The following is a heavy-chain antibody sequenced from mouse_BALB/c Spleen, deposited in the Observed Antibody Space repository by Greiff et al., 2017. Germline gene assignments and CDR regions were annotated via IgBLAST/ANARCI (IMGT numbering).Heavy chain of an antibody. CDR3: AREGDFITTVVATD. V-gene: IGHV5-4*02. CDR1: GFTFSDYY. CDR2: ISDGGSYT. J-gene: IGHJ3*01. D-gene: IGHD1-1*01. Sequence: EVKLVESGGGLVKPGGSLKLSCAASGFTFSDYYMYWVRQTPEKRLEWVATISDGGSYTYYPDSVKGRFTISRDNAKNNLYLQMSSLKSEDTAMYYCAREGDFITTVVATDWGQGTLVTVSA.